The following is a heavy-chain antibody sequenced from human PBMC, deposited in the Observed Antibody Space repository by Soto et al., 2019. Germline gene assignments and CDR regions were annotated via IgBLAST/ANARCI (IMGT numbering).Heavy chain of an antibody. CDR3: ARSGYYDILTGYYGGYYYGMDV. D-gene: IGHD3-9*01. J-gene: IGHJ6*02. V-gene: IGHV1-18*01. Sequence: QVQLVQSGAEVKKPGASVKVSCKASGYTFTSYGISWVRQAPGQGLEWMGWISAYNGNTHYAQKLQGRVTMTTDTSKSTAYMELRSLRSDDTAVYYCARSGYYDILTGYYGGYYYGMDVWGQGTTVTVAS. CDR2: ISAYNGNT. CDR1: GYTFTSYG.